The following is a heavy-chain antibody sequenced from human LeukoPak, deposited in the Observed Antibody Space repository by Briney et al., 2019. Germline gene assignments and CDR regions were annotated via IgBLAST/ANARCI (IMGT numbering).Heavy chain of an antibody. CDR1: GYTFTGYY. J-gene: IGHJ5*02. D-gene: IGHD3-22*01. CDR3: ARTRLTMIVGVYWFDP. V-gene: IGHV1-2*02. Sequence: ASVKVSCKASGYTFTGYYMHWVRQAPGQGLEWMGWINPNSGGTNYAQKLQGRVTMTTDTSTSTAYMELRSLRSDDTTVYYCARTRLTMIVGVYWFDPWGQGTLVTVSS. CDR2: INPNSGGT.